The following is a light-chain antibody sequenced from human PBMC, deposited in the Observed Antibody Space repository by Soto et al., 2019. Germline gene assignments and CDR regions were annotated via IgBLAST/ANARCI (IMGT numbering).Light chain of an antibody. J-gene: IGLJ2*01. V-gene: IGLV3-21*02. Sequence: SYELTQSPSVSVAPGPTARITCEEDNIGTKSVHGYQQKPGQSPVLVVYDDNDRPSGIPERFSGSNSGTTATLAISRVEAGDEADYYCQVWDSTSDLVVFGGGTKVTVL. CDR1: NIGTKS. CDR3: QVWDSTSDLVV. CDR2: DDN.